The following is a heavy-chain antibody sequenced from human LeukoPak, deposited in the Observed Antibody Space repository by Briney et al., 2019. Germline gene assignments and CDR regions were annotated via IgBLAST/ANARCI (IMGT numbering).Heavy chain of an antibody. CDR3: ARRVAAAGNPFDY. D-gene: IGHD6-13*01. CDR2: INHSGST. V-gene: IGHV4-38-2*02. Sequence: SETLSLTCTVSGYSISSGYYWSWIRQPPGKGLEWIGEINHSGSTNYNPSLKSRVTISVDTSKNQFSLKLSSVTAADTAVYYCARRVAAAGNPFDYWGQGTLVTVSS. CDR1: GYSISSGYY. J-gene: IGHJ4*02.